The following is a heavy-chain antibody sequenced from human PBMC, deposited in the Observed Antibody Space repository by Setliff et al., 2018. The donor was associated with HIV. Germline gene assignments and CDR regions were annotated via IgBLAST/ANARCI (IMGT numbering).Heavy chain of an antibody. J-gene: IGHJ3*01. Sequence: SVKVSCKASGGRISNFAISWVRQAPGQGLEWMGGIIPILGRSDYSPKLQGRVTINADESTGTVYMDLYSLTTEDTATYYCAKSRRQTLFPSEASFDFWGQVTLVTVSS. V-gene: IGHV1-69*10. D-gene: IGHD3-3*01. CDR3: AKSRRQTLFPSEASFDF. CDR2: IIPILGRS. CDR1: GGRISNFA.